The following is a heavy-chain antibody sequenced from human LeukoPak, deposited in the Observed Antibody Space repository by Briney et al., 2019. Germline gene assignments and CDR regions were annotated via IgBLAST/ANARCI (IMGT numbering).Heavy chain of an antibody. CDR1: GGSINSYY. J-gene: IGHJ5*02. Sequence: SGTLSLTCTVSGGSINSYYWSWIRQPPGKGLEWIGYIYYSGTTNYNPSLKSRVTISLDTSKNQFSLKLSSVTAADTAVYYCARKTSGWFGPWGQGTLVTVSS. V-gene: IGHV4-59*01. D-gene: IGHD3-10*01. CDR3: ARKTSGWFGP. CDR2: IYYSGTT.